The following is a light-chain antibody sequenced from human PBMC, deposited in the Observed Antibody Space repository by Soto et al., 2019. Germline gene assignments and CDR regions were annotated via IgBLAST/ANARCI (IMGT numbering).Light chain of an antibody. J-gene: IGKJ4*01. CDR3: QQSYSTPPVT. CDR1: QSISSY. Sequence: DIQMTQSPSSLSASVGDRVTITCRASQSISSYLNWYQQKPGKAPKLLIYAASSLQSGVPSRFSGSGSGTDFPLTISSLQPEDFATYYCQQSYSTPPVTFGGGTKVEIK. V-gene: IGKV1-39*01. CDR2: AAS.